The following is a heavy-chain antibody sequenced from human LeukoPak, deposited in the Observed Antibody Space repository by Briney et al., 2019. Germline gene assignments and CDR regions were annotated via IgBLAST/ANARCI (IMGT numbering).Heavy chain of an antibody. V-gene: IGHV3-23*01. D-gene: IGHD1-26*01. CDR3: AKEAPPHWELLAIDY. J-gene: IGHJ4*02. CDR1: GFTFSSYS. CDR2: ISGSGGST. Sequence: GGSLRLSCAASGFTFSSYSMNWVRQAPGKGLEWVSTISGSGGSTYYADSVKGRFTISRDNSKNTLYLQMSSLRAEDTAVYYCAKEAPPHWELLAIDYWGQGTLVTVSA.